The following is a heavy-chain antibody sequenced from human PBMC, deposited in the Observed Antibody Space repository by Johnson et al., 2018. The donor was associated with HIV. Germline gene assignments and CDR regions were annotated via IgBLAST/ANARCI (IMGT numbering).Heavy chain of an antibody. CDR3: ANGEGGSFFLAFDI. CDR1: GFTFSSYW. D-gene: IGHD1-26*01. J-gene: IGHJ3*02. CDR2: ISYDGGNK. V-gene: IGHV3-30*18. Sequence: QVQLVESGGGLIQPGGSLRLSCAASGFTFSSYWMYWVREAPGKGLEWVAIISYDGGNKYCADSVKGRFIISRDNSKNTLYLHINTLRPEDTAVYYCANGEGGSFFLAFDIWGQGTMVTVSS.